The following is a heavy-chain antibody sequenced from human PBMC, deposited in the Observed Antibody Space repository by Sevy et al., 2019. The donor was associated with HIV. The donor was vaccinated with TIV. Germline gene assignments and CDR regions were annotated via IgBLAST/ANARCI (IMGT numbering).Heavy chain of an antibody. J-gene: IGHJ1*01. Sequence: ASVKVSCKASGYTFTGYYMHWVRQAPGQGLEWMGWINPNSGGTNYAQKFQGRVTMTRDTSISTAYMELSRLRSDDTAVYYCARDWHRIVVVTASRSSSWPSQHWGQGTLVTVSS. V-gene: IGHV1-2*02. CDR1: GYTFTGYY. CDR2: INPNSGGT. D-gene: IGHD2-21*02. CDR3: ARDWHRIVVVTASRSSSWPSQH.